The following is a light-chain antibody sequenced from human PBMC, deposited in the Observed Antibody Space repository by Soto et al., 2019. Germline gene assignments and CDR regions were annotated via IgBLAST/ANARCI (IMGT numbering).Light chain of an antibody. CDR1: QSVSNN. CDR3: QQYNKWPLIT. V-gene: IGKV3-15*01. CDR2: GAS. J-gene: IGKJ1*01. Sequence: EIVMTQSPATLSVSPGERATLSCRASQSVSNNLAWYQQKRGQAPRLLIYGASTRATGIPARFSGSGSGTEFTLIISSLQSEDFAVYYCQQYNKWPLITFGQGTKVDIK.